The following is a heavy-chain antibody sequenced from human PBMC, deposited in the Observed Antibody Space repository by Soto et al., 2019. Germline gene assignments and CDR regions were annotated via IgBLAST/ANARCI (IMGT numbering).Heavy chain of an antibody. V-gene: IGHV4-34*01. Sequence: QVQLQQWGAGLLKPSETLSLTCAVYGGSFSGYYWNWIRQPPGKGLEWIGEINHSGSTNYNPSLKSRVTISIDTSKNQFSLQLSSVTAADTAVYYCARGYGTNFDYWGQGTLVTVSS. CDR2: INHSGST. CDR1: GGSFSGYY. D-gene: IGHD3-10*01. J-gene: IGHJ4*02. CDR3: ARGYGTNFDY.